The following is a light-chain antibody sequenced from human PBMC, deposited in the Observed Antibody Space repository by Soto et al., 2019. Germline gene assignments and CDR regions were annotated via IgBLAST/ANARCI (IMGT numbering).Light chain of an antibody. CDR2: EGS. Sequence: QSVLTQPASVSGSPGQSITIFCTGTSSDVGSYNLVSWYQQHPGKAPKLMIYEGSKRPSGVSNRFSGSESGNTASLTISGLQAEDEADYYCCSYAGIHVVFGGGTKLTVL. J-gene: IGLJ2*01. V-gene: IGLV2-23*01. CDR1: SSDVGSYNL. CDR3: CSYAGIHVV.